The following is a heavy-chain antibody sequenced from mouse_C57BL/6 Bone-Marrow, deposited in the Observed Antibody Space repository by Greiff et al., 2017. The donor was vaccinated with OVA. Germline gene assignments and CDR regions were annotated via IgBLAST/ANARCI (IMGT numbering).Heavy chain of an antibody. CDR1: GFTFSSYG. CDR2: ISSGGSYT. CDR3: ARVNLAWFAY. D-gene: IGHD1-3*01. V-gene: IGHV5-6*01. J-gene: IGHJ3*01. Sequence: EVQGVESGGDLVKPGGSLKLSCAASGFTFSSYGMSWVRQTPDKRLEWVATISSGGSYTYYPASVKGRFTISRDNAKNTLYLQMSSLKSEDTARYDCARVNLAWFAYWGQGTLVTVSA.